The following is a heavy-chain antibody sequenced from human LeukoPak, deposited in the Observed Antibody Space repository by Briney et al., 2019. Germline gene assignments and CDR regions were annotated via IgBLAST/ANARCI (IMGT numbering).Heavy chain of an antibody. D-gene: IGHD3-22*01. CDR1: RFTFSSYG. J-gene: IGHJ4*02. Sequence: GGSLRLSCAASRFTFSSYGMHWVRQAPGKGLEWVAFIRYDGSNKYYADSVKGRFTISRDNSKNTLYLQMNSLRAEDTAVYYCAKGYQGYYYDSSGQIDYWGQGTLVTVSS. CDR3: AKGYQGYYYDSSGQIDY. CDR2: IRYDGSNK. V-gene: IGHV3-30*02.